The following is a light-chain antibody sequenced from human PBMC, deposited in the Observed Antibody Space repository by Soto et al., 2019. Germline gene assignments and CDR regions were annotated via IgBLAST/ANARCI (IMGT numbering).Light chain of an antibody. Sequence: IQLTQSPSSLSESVGDRVTITFQASQNINNYLNWYQQKPGRAPKLLIYDASNLEAGVPSRFRGSGSGTDFTFTISRLQPEDIATYYCQQYENLPTFGQGTRLEIK. CDR1: QNINNY. CDR2: DAS. V-gene: IGKV1-33*01. CDR3: QQYENLPT. J-gene: IGKJ5*01.